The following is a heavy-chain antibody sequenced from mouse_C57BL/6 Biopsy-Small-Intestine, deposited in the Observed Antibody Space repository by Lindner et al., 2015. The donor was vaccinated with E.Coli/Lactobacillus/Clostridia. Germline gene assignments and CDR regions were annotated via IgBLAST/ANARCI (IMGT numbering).Heavy chain of an antibody. CDR2: INPSSGRT. CDR1: GYSFTDYY. CDR3: TRLSPFAN. J-gene: IGHJ3*01. V-gene: IGHV1-42*01. Sequence: VQLQESGPELVKPGVSVKISCKTSGYSFTDYYIHWVKQSPERSLEWIGEINPSSGRTSYNQKFKAKATLTVDKSSNTAYMQLKSLTSEDSAVYYCTRLSPFANWSQGTLVTVSA.